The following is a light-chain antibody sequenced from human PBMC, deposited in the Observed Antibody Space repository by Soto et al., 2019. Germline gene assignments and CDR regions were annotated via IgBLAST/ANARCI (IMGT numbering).Light chain of an antibody. CDR3: QQRSNWPPDT. Sequence: EIVFTHSPDTLSLSPGEGASLSCRASQSVHTFLAWYQQKPGQPPRLLIYGASTRATGVPARFSGSGSGTDFTLTISSLEPEDFAVYYCQQRSNWPPDTFGQGTRLEIK. V-gene: IGKV3-11*01. CDR2: GAS. J-gene: IGKJ5*01. CDR1: QSVHTF.